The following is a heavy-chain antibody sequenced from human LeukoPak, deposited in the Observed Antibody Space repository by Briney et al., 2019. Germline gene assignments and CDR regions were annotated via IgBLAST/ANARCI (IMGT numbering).Heavy chain of an antibody. D-gene: IGHD5-24*01. J-gene: IGHJ3*02. CDR2: IYTSGST. V-gene: IGHV4-4*07. CDR1: GGSISSYY. CDR3: ARRRDGYNSDAFDI. Sequence: PSETLSLTCTVSGGSISSYYWSWIRQPAGKGLEWIGRIYTSGSTNYNPSLKSRVTISVDTSKNQFSLKLSSVTAADTAVYYCARRRDGYNSDAFDIWGQGTMVTVSS.